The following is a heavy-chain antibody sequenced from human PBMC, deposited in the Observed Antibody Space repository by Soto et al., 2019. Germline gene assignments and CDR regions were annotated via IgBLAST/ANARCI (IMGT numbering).Heavy chain of an antibody. CDR1: GYTFNRHG. D-gene: IGHD1-26*01. J-gene: IGHJ4*02. V-gene: IGHV1-18*04. Sequence: QVHLLQSGGEVKKPGASVQVSCKASGYTFNRHGITWVRQAPGQGLEWMGWISGYNGDINYEQKFQGRVTLSSDTLTSTVYLELKSLRFDDTAVYYCARVRIVGAREIDFWGQGTLVTVSS. CDR3: ARVRIVGAREIDF. CDR2: ISGYNGDI.